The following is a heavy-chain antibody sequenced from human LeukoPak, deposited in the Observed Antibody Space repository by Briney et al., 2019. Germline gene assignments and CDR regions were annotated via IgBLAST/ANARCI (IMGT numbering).Heavy chain of an antibody. CDR3: ATGYPAEFDY. J-gene: IGHJ4*02. Sequence: ASVKVSCKASGYTFSNNDINWVRQATGQGLEWMGWISAYNGNTNYAQKLQGRVTMTTDTSTSTAYMELRSLRSDDTAVYYCATGYPAEFDYWGQGTLVTVSS. CDR2: ISAYNGNT. CDR1: GYTFSNND. D-gene: IGHD5-18*01. V-gene: IGHV1-18*01.